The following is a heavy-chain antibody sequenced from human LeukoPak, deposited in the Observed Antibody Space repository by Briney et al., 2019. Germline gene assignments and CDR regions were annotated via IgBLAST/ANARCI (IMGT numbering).Heavy chain of an antibody. CDR3: ARGDVVGATPGY. CDR2: IKQDGSEK. J-gene: IGHJ4*02. Sequence: GGSLRLSCVASGFTFSSYWMSWVRQAPGKGLEWVANIKQDGSEKYYVDSVKGRFTISRDNAKNSLYLQMNSLRAEDTAVYYCARGDVVGATPGYWGQGTLVTVSS. V-gene: IGHV3-7*01. D-gene: IGHD1-26*01. CDR1: GFTFSSYW.